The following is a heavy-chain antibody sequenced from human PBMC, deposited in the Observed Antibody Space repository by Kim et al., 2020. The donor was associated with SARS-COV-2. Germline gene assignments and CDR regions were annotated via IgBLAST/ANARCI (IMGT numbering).Heavy chain of an antibody. Sequence: FKIRVTISVDTSKTQFSRKLSSVTAADTAVYYCARVTFDYGSGSFAFDIWGQGTMVTVSS. V-gene: IGHV4-30-2*04. CDR3: ARVTFDYGSGSFAFDI. J-gene: IGHJ3*02. D-gene: IGHD3-10*01.